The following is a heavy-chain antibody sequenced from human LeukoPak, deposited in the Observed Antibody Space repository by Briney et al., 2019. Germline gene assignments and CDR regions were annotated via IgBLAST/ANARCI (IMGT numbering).Heavy chain of an antibody. Sequence: GGSLRLSCAASGFTFSSSAMSWVRQAPGKGLEWVSSISGNGGSTYYADSVKGRFTISRDNSRNTLFLRMNSLRAGDTAVYYCARLPPWYSSGKKTNYWGQGTLVTDSS. CDR1: GFTFSSSA. CDR2: ISGNGGST. V-gene: IGHV3-23*01. CDR3: ARLPPWYSSGKKTNY. D-gene: IGHD5-18*01. J-gene: IGHJ4*02.